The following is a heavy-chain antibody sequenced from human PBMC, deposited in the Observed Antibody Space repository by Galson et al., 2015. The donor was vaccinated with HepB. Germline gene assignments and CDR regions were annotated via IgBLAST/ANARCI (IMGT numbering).Heavy chain of an antibody. J-gene: IGHJ1*01. CDR3: AHRWSDIVVVPGMEYFQH. CDR1: GFSLSTSGVG. V-gene: IGHV2-5*01. D-gene: IGHD2-2*01. Sequence: PALVKPTQTLTPTCTFSGFSLSTSGVGVGWIRQPPGKALEWLALIYWNDDKRYSPSLKSRLTITKDTSKNQVVLTMTNMDPVDTATYYCAHRWSDIVVVPGMEYFQHWGQGTLVTVSS. CDR2: IYWNDDK.